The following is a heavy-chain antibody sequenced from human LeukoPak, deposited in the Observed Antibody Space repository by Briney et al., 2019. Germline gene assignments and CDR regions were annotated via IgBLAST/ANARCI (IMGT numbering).Heavy chain of an antibody. Sequence: SQTLSLTCTVCGGSISSGSYYWSWIRQPAGKGLEWLGRIYTSGSTNYNPSLKSRVTISVDTSKNQFSLNLSFVTAADTAVYYCARHYYSSGSFDYWGQGTLVTVSS. CDR3: ARHYYSSGSFDY. V-gene: IGHV4-61*02. CDR1: GGSISSGSYY. CDR2: IYTSGST. J-gene: IGHJ4*02. D-gene: IGHD3-10*01.